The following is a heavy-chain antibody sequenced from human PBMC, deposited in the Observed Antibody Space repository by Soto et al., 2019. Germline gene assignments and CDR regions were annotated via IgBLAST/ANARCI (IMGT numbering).Heavy chain of an antibody. CDR2: IDYSGST. J-gene: IGHJ6*02. CDR1: GGSIGSGDYY. CDR3: ASDLVVSDGRRGHYYYYGMDV. Sequence: SLSLTCTVSGGSIGSGDYYWGWIRQPPGNGLEWTGYIDYSGSTYYNPSLKSRVTMSVDTSKNQFSLKMSSVTAAVTAVYDCASDLVVSDGRRGHYYYYGMDVWGQGTPVTVSS. D-gene: IGHD2-15*01. V-gene: IGHV4-30-4*01.